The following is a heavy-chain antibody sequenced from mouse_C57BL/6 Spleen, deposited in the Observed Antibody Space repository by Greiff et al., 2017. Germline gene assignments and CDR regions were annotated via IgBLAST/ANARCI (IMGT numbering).Heavy chain of an antibody. J-gene: IGHJ4*01. CDR2: ISGGGGNT. V-gene: IGHV5-9*01. D-gene: IGHD2-1*01. Sequence: EVHLVESGGGLVKPGGSLKLSCAASGFTFSSYTMSWVRQTPEKRLEWVATISGGGGNTYYPDSVKGRFTISRDNAKNTLYLQMSSLRSEDTALYYCAILYGNYYAMDYWGQGTSVTVSS. CDR3: AILYGNYYAMDY. CDR1: GFTFSSYT.